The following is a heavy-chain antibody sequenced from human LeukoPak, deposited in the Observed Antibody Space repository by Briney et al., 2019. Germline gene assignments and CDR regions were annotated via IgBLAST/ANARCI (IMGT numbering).Heavy chain of an antibody. J-gene: IGHJ6*03. Sequence: GGSLRLSCAASGFIFCSYGMHWVRQAPGKGLEGVAFIRYDGSNKYYADSVKGRFTISRDNSKNTLYLQMNSLRAEDTAVYYCAKLGGSYSSSWSLYYYYYYMDVWGKGTTVTISS. V-gene: IGHV3-30*02. CDR1: GFIFCSYG. CDR2: IRYDGSNK. CDR3: AKLGGSYSSSWSLYYYYYYMDV. D-gene: IGHD6-13*01.